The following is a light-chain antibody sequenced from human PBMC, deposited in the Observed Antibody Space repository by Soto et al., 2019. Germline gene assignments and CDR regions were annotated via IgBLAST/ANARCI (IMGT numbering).Light chain of an antibody. CDR3: QQYGISPRT. J-gene: IGKJ1*01. V-gene: IGKV3-20*01. Sequence: EIVLTQSPGTLSLSPGERATLSCRASESVSGGSLAWYQQRPGQAPRLLIYASSSRATGIPDRFSGSGSGTDFTLTITRLEPEDFAVYYCQQYGISPRTFGQGTKVDI. CDR1: ESVSGGS. CDR2: ASS.